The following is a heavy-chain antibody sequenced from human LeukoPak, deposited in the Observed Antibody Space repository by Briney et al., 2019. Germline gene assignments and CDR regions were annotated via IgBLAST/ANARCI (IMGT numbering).Heavy chain of an antibody. CDR1: GGSISSYY. CDR3: ARADPRIAAAGRLYFDY. Sequence: SETLSLTCTVSGGSISSYYWSWIRQPAGKGLEWIGRIYTSGSTNYNPSLKSRVTMSVDTSKNQFSLKLSSVTAADTAVYYCARADPRIAAAGRLYFDYWGQGTLVTVSS. V-gene: IGHV4-4*07. J-gene: IGHJ4*02. CDR2: IYTSGST. D-gene: IGHD6-13*01.